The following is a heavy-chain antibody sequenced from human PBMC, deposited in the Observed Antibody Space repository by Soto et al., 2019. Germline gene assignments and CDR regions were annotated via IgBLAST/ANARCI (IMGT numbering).Heavy chain of an antibody. D-gene: IGHD6-25*01. CDR3: ARDSGPAGGGACDI. J-gene: IGHJ3*02. CDR1: GFTFSTHA. V-gene: IGHV3-23*01. Sequence: EAQLLESGGGLVQPGGSLRLSCAASGFTFSTHAMIWVRQAPGKGLNWVSTVDVGGGSTYYTDSVKGRFTVSRDNSKNTVYLQLNTLRAEDTAIYFCARDSGPAGGGACDIWGQGTMVTVSS. CDR2: VDVGGGST.